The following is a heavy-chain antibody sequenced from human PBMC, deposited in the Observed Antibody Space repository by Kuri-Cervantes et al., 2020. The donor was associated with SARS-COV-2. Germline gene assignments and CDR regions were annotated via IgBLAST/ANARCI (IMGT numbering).Heavy chain of an antibody. Sequence: ASVKVSCKASGYTFTNCGISWVRQAPGQGLGWMGWISGYNGNTEYTQKPQGRLTMTTDTSTTTAYMELRSLRPDDTAVYFCARDRYCASTTCSLSPWGQGTLVTVSS. CDR2: ISGYNGNT. J-gene: IGHJ1*01. CDR3: ARDRYCASTTCSLSP. CDR1: GYTFTNCG. V-gene: IGHV1-18*01. D-gene: IGHD2-2*01.